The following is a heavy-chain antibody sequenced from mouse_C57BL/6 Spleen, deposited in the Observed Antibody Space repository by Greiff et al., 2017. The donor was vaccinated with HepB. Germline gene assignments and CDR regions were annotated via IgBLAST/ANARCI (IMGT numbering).Heavy chain of an antibody. D-gene: IGHD4-1*01. V-gene: IGHV1-64*01. J-gene: IGHJ2*01. CDR1: GYTFTSYW. CDR3: ARWGDWDVGY. CDR2: IHPNSGST. Sequence: VQLQQPGAELVKPGASVKLSCKASGYTFTSYWMHWVKQRPGQGLGWIGMIHPNSGSTNYNEKFKSKATLTVDKSSSTAYMQLSSLTSEDSAVYYCARWGDWDVGYWGQGTTLTVSS.